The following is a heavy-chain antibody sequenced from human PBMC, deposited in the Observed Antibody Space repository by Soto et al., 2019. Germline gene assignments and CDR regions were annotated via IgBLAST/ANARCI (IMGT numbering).Heavy chain of an antibody. CDR1: GRTFSSYA. CDR3: ARYYYDSSCYYSYWFDP. D-gene: IGHD3-22*01. V-gene: IGHV1-69*05. CDR2: IIPSFGTA. J-gene: IGHJ5*02. Sequence: SVKYSCKASGRTFSSYAISWVRQAPGQGLEWMGGIIPSFGTANYAQKFQGRVTITRDTSASTAYMEPRSVRSEDTAVYYCARYYYDSSCYYSYWFDPWGQGTLVTVSS.